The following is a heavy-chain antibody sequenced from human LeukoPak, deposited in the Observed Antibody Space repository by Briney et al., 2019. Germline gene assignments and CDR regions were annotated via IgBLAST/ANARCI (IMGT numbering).Heavy chain of an antibody. CDR1: GFTFSSYW. CDR2: INSDGSST. D-gene: IGHD3-22*01. J-gene: IGHJ4*02. V-gene: IGHV3-74*01. CDR3: AKTLRVYYDSSGYDY. Sequence: GGSLRLSCAASGFTFSSYWMHWVRQAPGKGLVWVSRINSDGSSTSYADSVKGRFTISRDNAKNSLYLQMNSLRAEDTALYYCAKTLRVYYDSSGYDYWGQGTLVTVSS.